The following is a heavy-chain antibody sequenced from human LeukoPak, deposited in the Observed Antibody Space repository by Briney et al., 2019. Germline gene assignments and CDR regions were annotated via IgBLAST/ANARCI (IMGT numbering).Heavy chain of an antibody. Sequence: GGSLRLSCAASGFTFSNFAMLWVRQAPGKGLEWVSSISGSGDSTHHTDSVKGRFTISRDNSRNTVYLQMNSLRAEDTALYYCAKVLVSGYYYDYWGQGTLVTVSS. CDR2: ISGSGDST. D-gene: IGHD3-22*01. V-gene: IGHV3-23*01. CDR1: GFTFSNFA. CDR3: AKVLVSGYYYDY. J-gene: IGHJ4*02.